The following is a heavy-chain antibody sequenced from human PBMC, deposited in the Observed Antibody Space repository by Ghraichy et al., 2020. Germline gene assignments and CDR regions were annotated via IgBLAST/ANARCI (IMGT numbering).Heavy chain of an antibody. J-gene: IGHJ3*01. D-gene: IGHD1-26*01. CDR3: AKEGGRRGEGACDV. CDR2: IGADGRST. Sequence: GGSLRLSCAVSEFTFDGYPMTWVRQAPGKGLEWVSTIGADGRSTFYADSVKGRFTISRDKSKRTMYLQMNSLRADDTAVYYCAKEGGRRGEGACDVWGQGTTGTVSS. CDR1: EFTFDGYP. V-gene: IGHV3-23*01.